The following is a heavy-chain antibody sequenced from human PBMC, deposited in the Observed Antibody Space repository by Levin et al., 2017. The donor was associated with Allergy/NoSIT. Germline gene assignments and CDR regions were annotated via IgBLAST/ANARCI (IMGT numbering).Heavy chain of an antibody. CDR2: IKQDGSEK. Sequence: GGSLRLSCAASGFTFSSYWMSWVRQAPGKGLEWVANIKQDGSEKYYVDSVKGRFTISRDNAKNSLYLQMNSLRAEDTAVYYCAREMYPGHYYDSPEAGYYYDGMDVWGQGTTVTVSS. V-gene: IGHV3-7*01. D-gene: IGHD3-22*01. CDR1: GFTFSSYW. J-gene: IGHJ6*02. CDR3: AREMYPGHYYDSPEAGYYYDGMDV.